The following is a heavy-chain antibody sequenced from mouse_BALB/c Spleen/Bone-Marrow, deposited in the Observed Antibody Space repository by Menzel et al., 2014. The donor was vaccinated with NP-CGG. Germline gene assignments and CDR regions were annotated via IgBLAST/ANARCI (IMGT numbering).Heavy chain of an antibody. D-gene: IGHD2-1*01. J-gene: IGHJ3*01. V-gene: IGHV14-3*02. CDR3: ARGGNYGWFAY. CDR1: GFNIKDTY. Sequence: EVKLMESGAELVKPGASVKLSCTASGFNIKDTYMHWVKQRPEQGLEWIGRIDPANGDIIYDPKFQGKATITADTSSNTAHLQLSSLTSEDTAVYYCARGGNYGWFAYWGQGTLVTVSA. CDR2: IDPANGDI.